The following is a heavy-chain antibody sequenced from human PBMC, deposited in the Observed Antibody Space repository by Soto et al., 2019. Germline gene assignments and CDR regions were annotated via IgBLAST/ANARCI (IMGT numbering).Heavy chain of an antibody. CDR1: RYTFTSYA. J-gene: IGHJ3*02. CDR3: ANLITMVRVVRAFDI. CDR2: ITAGNGNT. V-gene: IGHV1-3*01. D-gene: IGHD3-10*01. Sequence: ASVKVSCKASRYTFTSYAMHWVRQAPGQRLEWMGWITAGNGNTKYSQKFQGRVTITRDTSASTAYMELSSLRSEDTAVYYCANLITMVRVVRAFDIWGQGTMVTVSS.